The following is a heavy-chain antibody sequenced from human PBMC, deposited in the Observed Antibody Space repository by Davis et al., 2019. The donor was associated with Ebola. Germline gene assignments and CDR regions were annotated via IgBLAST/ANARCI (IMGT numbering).Heavy chain of an antibody. D-gene: IGHD3-22*01. V-gene: IGHV1-18*01. J-gene: IGHJ4*02. CDR1: GYTFTSYG. Sequence: ASVKVSCKASGYTFTSYGISWVRQAPGQGLEWMGWISAYIGNTNYAQKLQGRVTLTTDTFTSTAHMELSSVRSDDTAVYYCARETYYYDSSGYDYVNYFDYWGQGTLVTVSS. CDR3: ARETYYYDSSGYDYVNYFDY. CDR2: ISAYIGNT.